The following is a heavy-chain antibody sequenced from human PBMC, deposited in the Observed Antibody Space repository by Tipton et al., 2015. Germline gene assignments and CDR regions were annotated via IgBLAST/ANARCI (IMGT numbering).Heavy chain of an antibody. J-gene: IGHJ4*02. CDR3: ARGDWII. D-gene: IGHD3/OR15-3a*01. CDR1: GGSFSDYY. V-gene: IGHV4-34*01. CDR2: INHGGST. Sequence: TLSLTCAVYGGSFSDYYWSWIRQSPRKGLEWIGEINHGGSTNYNPSLKSRVTISVDTSKNQFSLKLNSVTAADTAVYYCARGDWIIWGQGTLVTVPS.